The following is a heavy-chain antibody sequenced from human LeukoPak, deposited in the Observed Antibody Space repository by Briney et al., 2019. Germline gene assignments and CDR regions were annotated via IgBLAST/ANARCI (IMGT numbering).Heavy chain of an antibody. CDR2: ISYDGSNK. CDR1: GFTFSSYA. Sequence: GGSLRLSCAASGFTFSSYAMPWVRQAPGKGLEWVAVISYDGSNKYYADSVKGRFAISRDNSKNTLYLQMNSLRTEDTAVYYCARGGGGSGWELKNFDYWGQGTLVTVSS. D-gene: IGHD6-19*01. CDR3: ARGGGGSGWELKNFDY. J-gene: IGHJ4*02. V-gene: IGHV3-30*09.